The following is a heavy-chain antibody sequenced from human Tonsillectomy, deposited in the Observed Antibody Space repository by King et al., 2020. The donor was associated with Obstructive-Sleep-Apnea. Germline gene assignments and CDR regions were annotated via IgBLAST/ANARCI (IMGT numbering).Heavy chain of an antibody. Sequence: VQLVESGGGVVQPGRSLRLSCAASGFTFSNYTMHWVRQAPGKGLEWVAVISADGSNKYYADSVKGRFTISRDNSKNTLYLRMNSLRAEDTAVYYCASLVGATSWDVFDIWGPGTVVSVSS. CDR2: ISADGSNK. J-gene: IGHJ3*02. CDR1: GFTFSNYT. V-gene: IGHV3-30*04. CDR3: ASLVGATSWDVFDI. D-gene: IGHD1-26*01.